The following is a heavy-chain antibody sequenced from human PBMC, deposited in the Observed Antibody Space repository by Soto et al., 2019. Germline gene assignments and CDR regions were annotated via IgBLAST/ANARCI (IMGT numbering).Heavy chain of an antibody. CDR2: ISAYNGNT. V-gene: IGHV1-18*01. J-gene: IGHJ4*02. CDR3: ARHDSSGYYYYFDY. D-gene: IGHD3-22*01. Sequence: ASVKVSCKASGYTFTSYCISWVRQAPGQGLEWMGWISAYNGNTNYAQKLQGRVTMTTDTSTSTAYMELRSLRSDDTAVYYCARHDSSGYYYYFDYWGQGTLVTVSS. CDR1: GYTFTSYC.